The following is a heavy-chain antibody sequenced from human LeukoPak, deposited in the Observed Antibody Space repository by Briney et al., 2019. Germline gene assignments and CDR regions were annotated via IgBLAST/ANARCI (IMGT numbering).Heavy chain of an antibody. CDR1: GGTFSSYA. J-gene: IGHJ4*02. Sequence: ASVKVSCKASGGTFSSYAISWVRQAPGQGLEWMGGIIPIFGTANYAQKFQGRVTITADESTNTAYMELSSLRSEDTAVYYCARRSSGYSYGYYFDYWGQGTLVTVSS. V-gene: IGHV1-69*13. CDR2: IIPIFGTA. D-gene: IGHD5-18*01. CDR3: ARRSSGYSYGYYFDY.